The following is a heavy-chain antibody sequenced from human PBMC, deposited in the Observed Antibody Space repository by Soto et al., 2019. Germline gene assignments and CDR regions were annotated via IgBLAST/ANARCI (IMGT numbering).Heavy chain of an antibody. Sequence: SETLSLTCTVSGGCISSSSYYWGWIRQPPGQGLEWIGSIYYSGSTYYNPSLKSRVTISVDTSKNQFSLKLSSVTAADTAVYYCAREIIARRGSITATTFYYYGMDVWGQGTTVTVSS. V-gene: IGHV4-39*01. D-gene: IGHD1-7*01. CDR1: GGCISSSSYY. CDR3: AREIIARRGSITATTFYYYGMDV. J-gene: IGHJ6*02. CDR2: IYYSGST.